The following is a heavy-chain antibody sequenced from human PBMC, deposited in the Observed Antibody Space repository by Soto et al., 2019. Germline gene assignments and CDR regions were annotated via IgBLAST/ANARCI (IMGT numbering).Heavy chain of an antibody. J-gene: IGHJ6*02. Sequence: XVCLRLSCAVSGVTFSNTYMSWVRQAPGKGLEWVSLIYSGGGTSYADSVKGRFTISRDNSKNTLYLHMNSLRAEDTAVYYCATASRDNRLYGMDVCGQRTTVTVSS. V-gene: IGHV3-53*01. CDR1: GVTFSNTY. CDR3: ATASRDNRLYGMDV. CDR2: IYSGGGT. D-gene: IGHD1-20*01.